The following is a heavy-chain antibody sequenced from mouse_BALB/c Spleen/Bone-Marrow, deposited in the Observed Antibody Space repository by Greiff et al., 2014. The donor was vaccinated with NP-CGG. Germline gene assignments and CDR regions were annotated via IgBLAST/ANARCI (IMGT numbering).Heavy chain of an antibody. V-gene: IGHV1S130*01. CDR1: GFTFTSSW. J-gene: IGHJ1*01. CDR2: IHPNSGNT. D-gene: IGHD2-14*01. CDR3: ARSYRFWYFDV. Sequence: VQLQQSGSVLVRPGTSVNLSCKASGFTFTSSWMHWAKQRPGQGLEWIGDIHPNSGNTYYNEKFEGKATLTVDSSSSTAYVDLSSLTSEDSAVYFCARSYRFWYFDVWGAGTTVTVSS.